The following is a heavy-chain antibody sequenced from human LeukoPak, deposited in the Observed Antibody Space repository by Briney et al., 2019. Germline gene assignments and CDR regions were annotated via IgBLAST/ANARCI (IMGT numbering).Heavy chain of an antibody. CDR3: ARVTGYRIEDYFDY. CDR1: GGSISSYY. CDR2: IYYSGST. Sequence: SETLSLTCTVSGGSISSYYWGWIRQPPGKGLEWIGYIYYSGSTNYNPSLKSRVTISVETSKNEFSLKLRSVTAADTAVYYCARVTGYRIEDYFDYWGQGTLVTVSS. V-gene: IGHV4-59*01. J-gene: IGHJ4*02. D-gene: IGHD6-13*01.